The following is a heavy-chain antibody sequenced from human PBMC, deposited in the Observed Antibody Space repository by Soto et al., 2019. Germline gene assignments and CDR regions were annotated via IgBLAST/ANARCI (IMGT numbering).Heavy chain of an antibody. Sequence: LRLSCAASGFTFSSYSMNWVRQAPGKGLEWVSYISSSSSTIYYADSVKGRFTISRDNAKNSLYLQMNSLRDEDTAVYYCARDGGCSSTSCYPNYNWFEPRGQGTLVTVSS. CDR1: GFTFSSYS. CDR2: ISSSSSTI. V-gene: IGHV3-48*02. J-gene: IGHJ5*02. CDR3: ARDGGCSSTSCYPNYNWFEP. D-gene: IGHD2-2*01.